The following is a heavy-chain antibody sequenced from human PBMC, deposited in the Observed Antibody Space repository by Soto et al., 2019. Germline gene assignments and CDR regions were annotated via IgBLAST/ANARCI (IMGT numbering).Heavy chain of an antibody. CDR1: GFTFSSYA. V-gene: IGHV3-23*01. D-gene: IGHD3-22*01. CDR2: ISGSGGST. Sequence: PGGSLRLSCAASGFTFSSYAMSWVRQAPGKGLEWVSAISGSGGSTYYADTVRGRFTISRDNSRNTLYLQMNSLRAEDTAVYYCATSYDSSGYDYWGQGTLVTVSS. J-gene: IGHJ4*02. CDR3: ATSYDSSGYDY.